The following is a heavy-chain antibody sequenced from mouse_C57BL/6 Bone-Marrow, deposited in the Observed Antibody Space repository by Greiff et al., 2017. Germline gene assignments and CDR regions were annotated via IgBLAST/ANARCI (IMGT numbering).Heavy chain of an antibody. D-gene: IGHD1-1*01. CDR2: IHPNSGST. CDR3: ARWRAYYYGRDY. Sequence: QVQLQQPGAELVKPGASVKLSCKASGYTFTSYWMHWVKQRPGQGLEWIGMIHPNSGSTNYNEKFKSKATLTVDKSSSTAYMQLSSLTSEDSAVYYCARWRAYYYGRDYWGQGTTRTVSS. J-gene: IGHJ2*01. CDR1: GYTFTSYW. V-gene: IGHV1-64*01.